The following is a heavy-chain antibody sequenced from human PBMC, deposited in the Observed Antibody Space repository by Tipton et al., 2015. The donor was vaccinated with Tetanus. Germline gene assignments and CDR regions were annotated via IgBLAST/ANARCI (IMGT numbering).Heavy chain of an antibody. D-gene: IGHD1-26*01. Sequence: SLRLSCAVSGPPVSSMYMSWVRQPPGKGLEWVSLTYSGGSTYYADSVKGRFSISRDNSKNTLYLQMTGLRAEDTAVYYCARDGLVRAFSLDYWGQGTLVTVSS. CDR1: GPPVSSMY. CDR3: ARDGLVRAFSLDY. CDR2: TYSGGST. V-gene: IGHV3-53*01. J-gene: IGHJ4*02.